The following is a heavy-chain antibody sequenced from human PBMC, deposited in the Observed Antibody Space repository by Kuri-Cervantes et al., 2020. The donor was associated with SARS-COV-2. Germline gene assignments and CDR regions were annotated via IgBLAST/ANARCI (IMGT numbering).Heavy chain of an antibody. V-gene: IGHV4-59*12. Sequence: SETLSLTCTVSRDSISRYYWSWIRQPPGKGLEFIGYIYYTGSTNYNPSLKSRVTISVDTSKKHFSLKLSSVTAADTAVYYCARAPSNWNYSGWYFDLWGRGTLVTVSS. D-gene: IGHD1-7*01. CDR2: IYYTGST. CDR1: RDSISRYY. CDR3: ARAPSNWNYSGWYFDL. J-gene: IGHJ2*01.